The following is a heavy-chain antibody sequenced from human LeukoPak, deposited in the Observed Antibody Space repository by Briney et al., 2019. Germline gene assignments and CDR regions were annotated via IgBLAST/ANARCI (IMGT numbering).Heavy chain of an antibody. CDR1: GGSISSGDYY. Sequence: SETLSLTCTVSGGSISSGDYYWSWIRQPPGKGLEWIGYIYYSGSTYYNPSLKSRVTISVDTSKNQFSLKLSSVTAADTAVYYCARVVRDSSGYYYVTYYFDYWGQGTLVTVSS. D-gene: IGHD3-22*01. CDR3: ARVVRDSSGYYYVTYYFDY. V-gene: IGHV4-30-4*08. J-gene: IGHJ4*02. CDR2: IYYSGST.